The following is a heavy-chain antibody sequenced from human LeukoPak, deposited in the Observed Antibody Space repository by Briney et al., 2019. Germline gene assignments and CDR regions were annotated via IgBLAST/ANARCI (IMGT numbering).Heavy chain of an antibody. CDR1: GGSISSSSYY. J-gene: IGHJ6*03. CDR3: ARVKGGSYLLYYYYYYMDV. CDR2: IKQDGSEK. V-gene: IGHV3-7*01. Sequence: ETLSLTCTVSGGSISSSSYYWGWIRQAPGKGLEWVANIKQDGSEKYYVDSVKGRFTISGDNAKNSLYLQMNSLRAEDTAVYYCARVKGGSYLLYYYYYYMDVWGKGTTVTVSS. D-gene: IGHD1-26*01.